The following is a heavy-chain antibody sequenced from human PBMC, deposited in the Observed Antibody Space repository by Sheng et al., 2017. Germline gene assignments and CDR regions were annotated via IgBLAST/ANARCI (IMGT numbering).Heavy chain of an antibody. CDR3: ARDAFWRRFDY. Sequence: QVQLHESGPGLVKPSETLSLTCSVSGYSISSNYYWGWIRQTPGKGLEWIGTIYHSGTTFYNPSFKSRVTISVDTSKNQFFLKLTSVTAADTAIYFCARDAFWRRFDYWGQGTLVPVSS. CDR2: IYHSGTT. CDR1: GYSISSNYY. J-gene: IGHJ4*02. D-gene: IGHD3-3*01. V-gene: IGHV4-38-2*02.